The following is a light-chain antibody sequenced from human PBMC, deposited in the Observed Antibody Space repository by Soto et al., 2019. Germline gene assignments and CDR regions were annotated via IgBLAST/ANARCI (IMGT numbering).Light chain of an antibody. CDR1: QSISNS. J-gene: IGKJ1*01. V-gene: IGKV1-5*03. Sequence: DIQMTQSPSTLSASVGDRVTITCRATQSISNSLAWYQQKPGKAPKLLISKASSLESGVPSRFSGSGSGTEFTLTITNLQPDDFATYYCKQYNRYWTFGQGTKVEIK. CDR2: KAS. CDR3: KQYNRYWT.